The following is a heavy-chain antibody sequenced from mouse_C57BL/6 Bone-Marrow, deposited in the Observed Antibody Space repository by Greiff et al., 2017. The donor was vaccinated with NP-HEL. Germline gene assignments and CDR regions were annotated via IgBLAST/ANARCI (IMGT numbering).Heavy chain of an antibody. D-gene: IGHD2-2*01. J-gene: IGHJ2*01. CDR1: GFNIKDDY. CDR3: TLSTMVTTSDY. V-gene: IGHV14-4*01. Sequence: EVQLQQSGAELLRPVASVKLSCTASGFNIKDDYMHWVKQRPEQGLAWIGWIDPENGDTEYASKFQGKATITADTSSNTAYLQLSSLTSEDTAVYYCTLSTMVTTSDYWGQGTTLTVSS. CDR2: IDPENGDT.